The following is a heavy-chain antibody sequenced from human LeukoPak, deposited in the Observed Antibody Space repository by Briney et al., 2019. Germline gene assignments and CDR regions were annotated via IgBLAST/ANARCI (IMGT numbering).Heavy chain of an antibody. CDR1: GYTLTELS. CDR2: FDPEDGET. CDR3: ATDTRSGYYYGPAFDI. D-gene: IGHD3-22*01. Sequence: ASVKVSCKVSGYTLTELSMHWVRQAPGKGLEWMGGFDPEDGETIYAQKFQGRVTMTEDTSTDTAYMELSSLRSEDTAVYYCATDTRSGYYYGPAFDIWGQGSLVTISS. J-gene: IGHJ3*02. V-gene: IGHV1-24*01.